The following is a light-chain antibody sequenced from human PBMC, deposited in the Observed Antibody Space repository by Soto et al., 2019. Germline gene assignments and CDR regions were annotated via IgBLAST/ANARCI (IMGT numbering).Light chain of an antibody. CDR2: SNN. J-gene: IGLJ3*02. CDR3: AAWDDSLNGYWV. CDR1: SSNIGSNP. Sequence: QSALTQPPSASGTPGQRVTISCSGSSSNIGSNPVNWYQQLPGTAPKLLIYSNNQRPSGVPDRFSGSKSGTSASLAISGLQSEDEADYYCAAWDDSLNGYWVFGGGTKLTVL. V-gene: IGLV1-44*01.